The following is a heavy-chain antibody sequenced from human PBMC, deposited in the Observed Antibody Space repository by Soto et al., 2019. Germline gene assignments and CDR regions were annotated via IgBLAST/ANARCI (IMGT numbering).Heavy chain of an antibody. J-gene: IGHJ4*02. CDR3: ARGRLGELSLDY. D-gene: IGHD3-16*02. CDR1: GDTFSFYT. CDR2: INPSGGST. Sequence: ASVKVSCKASGDTFSFYTINWVRQAPGQGLEWMGIINPSGGSTSYAQKFQGRVTMTRDTSTSTVYMELSSLRSEDTAVYYCARGRLGELSLDYWGQGTLVTVSS. V-gene: IGHV1-46*01.